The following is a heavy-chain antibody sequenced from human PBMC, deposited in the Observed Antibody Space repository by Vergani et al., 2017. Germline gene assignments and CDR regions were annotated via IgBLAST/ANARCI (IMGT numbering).Heavy chain of an antibody. CDR3: ARRTTMVRRVLEIARYYFDY. Sequence: QVQLQQWGAGLLKPSETLSLTCAVYGGSFSGYYWSWIRQPPGKGLEWSGEINHSGSTNYNPSLKSRVTISVDTSKNQFSLKLSSVTAADTAVYYCARRTTMVRRVLEIARYYFDYWGQGTLVTVSS. J-gene: IGHJ4*02. CDR2: INHSGST. D-gene: IGHD3-10*01. V-gene: IGHV4-34*01. CDR1: GGSFSGYY.